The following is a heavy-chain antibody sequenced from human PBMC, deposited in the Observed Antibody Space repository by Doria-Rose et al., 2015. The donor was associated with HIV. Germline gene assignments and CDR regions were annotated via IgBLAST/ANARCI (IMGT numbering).Heavy chain of an antibody. Sequence: QITLEESGPVLVKPTETLTLTCTVSGVSLSSPGMGVSWIRQPPGKALEWLANIFSDDERSYKTSLKSRLTISRGTSKSQVVLTMTDMDPVDTATYYCARIKSSRWYHKYYPDFWGQGTLVIVSA. CDR1: GVSLSSPGMG. CDR3: ARIKSSRWYHKYYPDF. D-gene: IGHD6-13*01. CDR2: IFSDDER. V-gene: IGHV2-26*01. J-gene: IGHJ4*02.